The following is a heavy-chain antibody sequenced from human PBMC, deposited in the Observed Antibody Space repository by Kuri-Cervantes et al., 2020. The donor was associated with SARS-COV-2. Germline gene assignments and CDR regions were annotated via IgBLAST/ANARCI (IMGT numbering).Heavy chain of an antibody. CDR1: GGTFSSYA. Sequence: SVKVSCKASGGTFSSYAISWVRQAPGQGLEWMGGIIPIFGTANYAQKLQGRVTMTTDTSTSTAYMELRSLRSDDTAVYYCARRLRDYYYGMDVWGQGTTVTVSS. CDR2: IIPIFGTA. D-gene: IGHD3-22*01. V-gene: IGHV1-69*05. CDR3: ARRLRDYYYGMDV. J-gene: IGHJ6*02.